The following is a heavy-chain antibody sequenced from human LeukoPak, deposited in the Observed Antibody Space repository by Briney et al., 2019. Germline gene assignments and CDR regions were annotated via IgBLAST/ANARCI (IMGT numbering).Heavy chain of an antibody. Sequence: GGSLRLSCAASGSTFSSYWMSWVRQAPGKGLEWVANIKQDGSEKYYVDSVKGRFTISRDNAKNSLYLQMNSLRAEDTAVYYCARDRPIWFEADYWGQGTLVTVSS. CDR1: GSTFSSYW. D-gene: IGHD3-10*01. J-gene: IGHJ4*02. CDR2: IKQDGSEK. CDR3: ARDRPIWFEADY. V-gene: IGHV3-7*01.